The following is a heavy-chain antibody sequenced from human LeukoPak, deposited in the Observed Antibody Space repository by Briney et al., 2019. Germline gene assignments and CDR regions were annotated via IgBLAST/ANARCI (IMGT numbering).Heavy chain of an antibody. J-gene: IGHJ3*02. CDR3: ARGPASSGGLPPGAFDI. V-gene: IGHV3-7*01. CDR2: IKYDGSEK. Sequence: EGSLRLSCVASGFTFSSKWMSWVRQAPGRGLEWVANIKYDGSEKYYVDSVKGRFTISRDDAKNSLYLQMNSLRAEDTAVYYCARGPASSGGLPPGAFDIWGQGTMVTVSS. CDR1: GFTFSSKW. D-gene: IGHD6-25*01.